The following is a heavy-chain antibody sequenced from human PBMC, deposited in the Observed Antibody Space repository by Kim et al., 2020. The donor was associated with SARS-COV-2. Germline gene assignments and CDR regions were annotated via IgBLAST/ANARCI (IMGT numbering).Heavy chain of an antibody. Sequence: FTISRDNSKNTLYLQMNSLRAEDTAVYYCARDAQWLVPDKHTKATSFFDYWGQGTLVTVSS. D-gene: IGHD6-19*01. CDR3: ARDAQWLVPDKHTKATSFFDY. V-gene: IGHV3-30*01. J-gene: IGHJ4*02.